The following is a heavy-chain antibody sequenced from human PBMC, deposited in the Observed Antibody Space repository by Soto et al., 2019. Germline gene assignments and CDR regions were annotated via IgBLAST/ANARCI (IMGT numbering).Heavy chain of an antibody. V-gene: IGHV1-69*08. D-gene: IGHD2-2*01. CDR2: IIPILGIA. Sequence: QVQLVQSGAEVKKPGSPVKVSCKASGGTFSSYTISWVRQAPGQGLEWMGRIIPILGIANYAQKFQGRVTITADKSTSTAYMELSSLRSEDTAVYYCAREVVVVPAAIYYGMDVWGQGTTVTVSS. J-gene: IGHJ6*02. CDR3: AREVVVVPAAIYYGMDV. CDR1: GGTFSSYT.